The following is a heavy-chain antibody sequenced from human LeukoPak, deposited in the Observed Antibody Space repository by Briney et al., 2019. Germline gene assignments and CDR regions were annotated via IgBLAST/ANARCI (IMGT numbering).Heavy chain of an antibody. CDR3: ARMRGYSLGYWYLDV. D-gene: IGHD5-18*01. Sequence: ASVKVSCKAAGYTFTSHDINWVRHAAGQGLEWMGWMNPTSGYTGYAQKFQGRITLTRDTSISTAYMELSSLRSDDTAVYYCARMRGYSLGYWYLDVWGRGTLVSVSS. J-gene: IGHJ2*01. V-gene: IGHV1-8*01. CDR2: MNPTSGYT. CDR1: GYTFTSHD.